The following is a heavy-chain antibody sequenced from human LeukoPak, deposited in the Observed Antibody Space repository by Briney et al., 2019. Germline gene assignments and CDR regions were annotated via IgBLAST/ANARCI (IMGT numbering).Heavy chain of an antibody. D-gene: IGHD3-3*02. CDR1: GYTFTSYD. CDR2: ISAHNGNT. CDR3: ARGFRISIFGVVITEDAFDI. Sequence: ASVKVSCKASGYTFTSYDISWVRQAPGQGLEWMGWISAHNGNTNYAQKLQGRVTMTTDTSTNTVYMELRSLRSDDTAVYYCARGFRISIFGVVITEDAFDIWGQGTLVTVSP. V-gene: IGHV1-18*01. J-gene: IGHJ3*02.